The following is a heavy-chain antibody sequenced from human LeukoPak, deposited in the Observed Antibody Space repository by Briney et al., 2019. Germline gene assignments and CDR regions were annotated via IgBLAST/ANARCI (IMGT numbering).Heavy chain of an antibody. CDR1: GYTFTSYD. D-gene: IGHD6-13*01. Sequence: GASVKVSCKASGYTFTSYDINWVQQATGQGLEWMGWMNPNSGNTGYAQKFQGRVTMTRNTSISTAYMELSSLRSEDTAVYYCARKRVIAAAGTGPGWWFDPWGQGTLVTVSS. CDR3: ARKRVIAAAGTGPGWWFDP. CDR2: MNPNSGNT. V-gene: IGHV1-8*01. J-gene: IGHJ5*02.